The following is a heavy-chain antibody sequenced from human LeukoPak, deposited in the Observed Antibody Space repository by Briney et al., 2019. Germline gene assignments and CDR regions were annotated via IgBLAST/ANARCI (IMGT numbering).Heavy chain of an antibody. Sequence: PGGSLRLSCAASGFTFSSYAMSWIRQAPGKGLEWVSYISSSSYTNYADSVKGRFTISRDNAKNSLYLQMNSLRAEDTAVYYCARALNWNDATGWFDPWGQGTLVTVPS. CDR2: ISSSSYT. CDR3: ARALNWNDATGWFDP. D-gene: IGHD1-1*01. CDR1: GFTFSSYA. V-gene: IGHV3-11*06. J-gene: IGHJ5*02.